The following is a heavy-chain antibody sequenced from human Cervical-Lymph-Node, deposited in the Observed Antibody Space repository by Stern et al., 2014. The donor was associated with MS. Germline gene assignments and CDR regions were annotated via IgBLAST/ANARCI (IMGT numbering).Heavy chain of an antibody. CDR1: GFIFSDHY. Sequence: QVQLVQSGGGLVKPGGSLRLSCAASGFIFSDHYMSWIRQAPGKGLEWVSYISSISSTIYYADSVKGRFTISRDNAKNSLYLQVNSLRAEDTAVYYCARGGLIATQNYFDYWGQGTRVTVSS. CDR2: ISSISSTI. V-gene: IGHV3-11*01. D-gene: IGHD2-15*01. J-gene: IGHJ4*02. CDR3: ARGGLIATQNYFDY.